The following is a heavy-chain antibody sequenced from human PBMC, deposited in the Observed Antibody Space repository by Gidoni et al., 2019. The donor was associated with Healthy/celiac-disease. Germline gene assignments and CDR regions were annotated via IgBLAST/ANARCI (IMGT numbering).Heavy chain of an antibody. J-gene: IGHJ5*02. V-gene: IGHV4-34*01. CDR3: ARGYYYGSGSRSKTWFDP. D-gene: IGHD3-10*01. CDR1: GGSFSGYY. CDR2: INHSGST. Sequence: QVQLQQWGPGLVKPSETLSLTFAVYGGSFSGYYWSWIRQPPGKGLEWIGEINHSGSTNSNPSLKSRVTISVDTSKNQCSLKLSSVTAADTAVYYCARGYYYGSGSRSKTWFDPWGQGTLVTVSS.